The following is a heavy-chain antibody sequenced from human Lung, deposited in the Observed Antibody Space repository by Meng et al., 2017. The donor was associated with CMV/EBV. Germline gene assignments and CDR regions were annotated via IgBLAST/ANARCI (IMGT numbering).Heavy chain of an antibody. Sequence: GGSLRLSCAASGFTFSSYWMSWVRQAPGKGLEWVANINQDGSEKYYVDSVKGRFTISRDNTKNSLFLQIKSLRAEDTALYYCARELSSADYYFDDWGQGAPVTVSS. CDR3: ARELSSADYYFDD. J-gene: IGHJ4*02. CDR1: GFTFSSYW. V-gene: IGHV3-7*01. D-gene: IGHD2-2*01. CDR2: INQDGSEK.